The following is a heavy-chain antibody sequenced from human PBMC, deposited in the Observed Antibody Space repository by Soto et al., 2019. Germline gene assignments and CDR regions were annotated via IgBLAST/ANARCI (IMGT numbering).Heavy chain of an antibody. CDR2: IWYDGSDK. D-gene: IGHD3-16*01. V-gene: IGHV3-33*01. J-gene: IGHJ4*02. Sequence: GGSRRLSGPPSGLPSIALGMPWARQAPGKGLEWVAIIWYDGSDKYYADSVKGRFTTSRDNSKNTLYLQMNSLRAEDTAVYHCAFGNLSYYFDYWGQGTPVTVSS. CDR3: AFGNLSYYFDY. CDR1: GLPSIALG.